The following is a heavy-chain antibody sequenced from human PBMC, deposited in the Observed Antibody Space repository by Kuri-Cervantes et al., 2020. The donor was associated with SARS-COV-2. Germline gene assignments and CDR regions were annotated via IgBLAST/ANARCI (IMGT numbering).Heavy chain of an antibody. CDR3: VRLFVGTAMVGGMDV. J-gene: IGHJ6*02. V-gene: IGHV3-33*01. Sequence: GGSLRLSCAASGFTFSSYGMHWVRQAPGRGLEWVAVIWYDGSNKYYADSVKGRFTISRDNSKDTLYLQMNSLRAEDTAVSYCVRLFVGTAMVGGMDVWGQGTTVTVSS. CDR2: IWYDGSNK. CDR1: GFTFSSYG. D-gene: IGHD5-18*01.